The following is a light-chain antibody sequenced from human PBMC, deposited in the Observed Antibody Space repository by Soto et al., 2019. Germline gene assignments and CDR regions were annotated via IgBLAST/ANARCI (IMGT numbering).Light chain of an antibody. CDR2: DAS. J-gene: IGKJ2*01. CDR1: QSVSSY. Sequence: EIVLTQSPATLSLSPGERATLSCRASQSVSSYLAWYQQKPGQAPRLLIYDASNRATGIPARFSGSGSGTDFTLTISRLEPDDSAVYYCQQYHDSPMNTFGQGTKLQIK. CDR3: QQYHDSPMNT. V-gene: IGKV3-11*01.